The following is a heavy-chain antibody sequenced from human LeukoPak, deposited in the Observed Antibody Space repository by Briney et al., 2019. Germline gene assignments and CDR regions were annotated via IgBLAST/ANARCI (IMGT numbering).Heavy chain of an antibody. J-gene: IGHJ4*02. CDR1: GFIVNTNY. CDR3: ARDSYGDANFDS. Sequence: PGGSLRLSCAASGFIVNTNYMTWVRQAPGRGLEWVSFIYADGSTYHADSVKGRFTISRDISKNAVYLQMNSLRAEDTAVYYCARDSYGDANFDSWGQGTLVTVSS. D-gene: IGHD4-17*01. V-gene: IGHV3-53*01. CDR2: IYADGST.